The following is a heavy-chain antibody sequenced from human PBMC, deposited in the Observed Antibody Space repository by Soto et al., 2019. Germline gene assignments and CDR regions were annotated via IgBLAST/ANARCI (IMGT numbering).Heavy chain of an antibody. V-gene: IGHV3-74*01. J-gene: IGHJ4*02. Sequence: EVQLVESGGGLVQPGGSLRLSCAASGLTFSSYWMHWVRQAPGKGLLWVARITSDGYNTAYADSVKGRFTMSRDNARNTLYLQMHSLRAEDTAVYYCASLLWRAVTPDFCGQGTLVTVSS. CDR1: GLTFSSYW. CDR2: ITSDGYNT. CDR3: ASLLWRAVTPDF. D-gene: IGHD2-21*01.